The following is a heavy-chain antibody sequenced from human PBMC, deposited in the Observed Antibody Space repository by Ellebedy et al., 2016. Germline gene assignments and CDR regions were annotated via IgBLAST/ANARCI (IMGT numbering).Heavy chain of an antibody. V-gene: IGHV1-69*13. D-gene: IGHD2-8*02. J-gene: IGHJ4*02. CDR2: IIPIFGTA. CDR1: GYTFTNFY. CDR3: ARDAGANFDY. Sequence: SVKVSXXASGYTFTNFYMHWVRQAPGQGLEWMGGIIPIFGTANYAQKFQGRVTITADESTSTAYMELSSLRSEDTAVYYCARDAGANFDYWGQGTLVTVSS.